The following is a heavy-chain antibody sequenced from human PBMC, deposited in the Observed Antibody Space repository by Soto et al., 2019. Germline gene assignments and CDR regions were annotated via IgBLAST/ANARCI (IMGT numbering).Heavy chain of an antibody. CDR3: ASASGATVS. CDR2: IWYDGSNK. CDR1: GFNFSNYG. Sequence: QVQLVESGGGVVHPGRSLRLSCAASGFNFSNYGMQWVRQAPGKGLEWWAHIWYDGSNKYYADSVKGRFTISRDNSKNTLYLQMDSLRPDDTAVYYCASASGATVSWGQGTLVTV. J-gene: IGHJ5*02. D-gene: IGHD3-10*01. V-gene: IGHV3-33*01.